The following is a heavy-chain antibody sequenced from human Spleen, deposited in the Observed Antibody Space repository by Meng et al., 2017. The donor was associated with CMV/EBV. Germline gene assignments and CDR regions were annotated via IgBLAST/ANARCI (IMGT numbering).Heavy chain of an antibody. CDR1: GFTLSNFW. V-gene: IGHV3-7*01. CDR3: ARDLYSGSNRGY. CDR2: IKQGGMKK. Sequence: GESLKISCAARGFTLSNFWMSWVRQAPGKRMEWVANIKQGGMKKYYVDSVKGRVTISRDDAKNFLFLQMNSLRVDDTTVYYCARDLYSGSNRGYWSPGTPVTVSS. D-gene: IGHD1-26*01. J-gene: IGHJ4*02.